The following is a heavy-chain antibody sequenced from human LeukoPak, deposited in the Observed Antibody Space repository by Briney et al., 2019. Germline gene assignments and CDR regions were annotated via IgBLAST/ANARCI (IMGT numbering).Heavy chain of an antibody. J-gene: IGHJ4*02. D-gene: IGHD1-26*01. CDR2: IIPIFGTA. V-gene: IGHV1-69*13. CDR3: AAGREWETGPDY. CDR1: GGTFSSYA. Sequence: GASVKVSCKXSGGTFSSYAISWVRQSPRQGLEWMGGIIPIFGTANYAQKFQGRVTITADESTSTAYMELSSLRSEDTAVYYCAAGREWETGPDYWGQGTLVTVSS.